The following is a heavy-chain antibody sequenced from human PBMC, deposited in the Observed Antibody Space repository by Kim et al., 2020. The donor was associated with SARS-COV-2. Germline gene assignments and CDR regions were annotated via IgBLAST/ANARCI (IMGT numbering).Heavy chain of an antibody. Sequence: KYYADSVKGRFTISRDNSKNTLSLQMSSLRAEDTAVYYCARDRAATHLDFWGQGTLVIVSS. CDR2: K. D-gene: IGHD6-13*01. CDR3: ARDRAATHLDF. V-gene: IGHV3-33*01. J-gene: IGHJ4*02.